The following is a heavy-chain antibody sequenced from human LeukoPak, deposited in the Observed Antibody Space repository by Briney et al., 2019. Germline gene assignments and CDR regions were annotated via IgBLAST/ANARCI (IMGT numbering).Heavy chain of an antibody. Sequence: PGGSLRLSCAASGFTFDDYAMHWVRQAPGKGLEWVSGISWNSGSIGYADSVKGRFTISRDNAKNSLYLQMNSLRAEDTAVYYCAREGYSNYGTFDYWGQGTLVTVSS. CDR1: GFTFDDYA. D-gene: IGHD4-11*01. J-gene: IGHJ4*02. CDR2: ISWNSGSI. V-gene: IGHV3-9*01. CDR3: AREGYSNYGTFDY.